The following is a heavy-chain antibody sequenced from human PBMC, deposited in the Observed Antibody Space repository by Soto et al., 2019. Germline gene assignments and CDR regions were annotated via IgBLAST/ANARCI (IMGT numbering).Heavy chain of an antibody. CDR1: GYMFTKSA. CDR3: ARDGVAAGNINFDY. D-gene: IGHD6-19*01. Sequence: ASVKVSCKASGYMFTKSAMHWVRQAPVQRLEWMGWISGDSGNTKYSPKLQERVTITRDTSASTAYMELSSLRSEDTALYYCARDGVAAGNINFDYWGQGTLVTVSS. V-gene: IGHV1-3*01. J-gene: IGHJ4*01. CDR2: ISGDSGNT.